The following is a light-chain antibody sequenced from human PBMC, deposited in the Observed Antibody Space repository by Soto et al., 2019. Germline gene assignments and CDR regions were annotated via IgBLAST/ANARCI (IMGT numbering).Light chain of an antibody. CDR2: GTS. V-gene: IGKV3-20*01. Sequence: ENVLTQSPGTLSLSPGERAILSCRASQSLRNSQLAWYQQKPGQAPRLPFSGTSSRATGIPDRFSGSGSGTDFTLTISRLEPEDFAVYYCQQYGNSPFTFGPGTTVDFK. CDR1: QSLRNSQ. CDR3: QQYGNSPFT. J-gene: IGKJ3*01.